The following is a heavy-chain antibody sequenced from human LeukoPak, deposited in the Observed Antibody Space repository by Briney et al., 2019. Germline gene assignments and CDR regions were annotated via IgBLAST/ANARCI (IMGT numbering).Heavy chain of an antibody. V-gene: IGHV3-23*01. CDR3: AKDIYGSGSYYNPHNWFDP. J-gene: IGHJ5*02. D-gene: IGHD3-10*01. Sequence: GGSLRLSCAASGFTFSSYAMSWVRQAPGKGLEWVSAISGSGGSTYYADSVKGRFTISRDNSKNTLYLQMNSLRAEDTAVYYCAKDIYGSGSYYNPHNWFDPWGREPWSPSPQ. CDR1: GFTFSSYA. CDR2: ISGSGGST.